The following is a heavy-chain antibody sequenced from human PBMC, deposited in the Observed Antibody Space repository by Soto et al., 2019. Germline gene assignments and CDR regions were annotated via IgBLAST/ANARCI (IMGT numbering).Heavy chain of an antibody. CDR2: ISDGNGRT. CDR3: AKSLNINWKNWFDL. V-gene: IGHV3-23*01. Sequence: EGQILESGGGWEQPGGSLKPSGVASGSTLSTPALIWVRQPPGKGREWVPIISDGNGRTYYPDSVKGRFTISRDNSRNPLFLDMNSLRAEDTAVYYCAKSLNINWKNWFDLWGQGTLVTVSA. J-gene: IGHJ5*02. CDR1: GSTLSTPA. D-gene: IGHD1-1*01.